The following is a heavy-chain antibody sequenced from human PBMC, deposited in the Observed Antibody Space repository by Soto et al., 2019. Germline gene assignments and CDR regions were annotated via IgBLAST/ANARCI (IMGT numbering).Heavy chain of an antibody. V-gene: IGHV3-7*01. CDR3: AGGRNYDFWSGSDPNDAFDI. CDR1: GFTFSSYW. J-gene: IGHJ3*02. Sequence: QPGGSLRLSCAASGFTFSSYWMSWVRQAPGKGLEWVANIKQDGSEKYYVDSVKGRFTISRDNAKNSLYLQMNSLRAEDTAVYYCAGGRNYDFWSGSDPNDAFDIWGQGTMVTVSS. CDR2: IKQDGSEK. D-gene: IGHD3-3*01.